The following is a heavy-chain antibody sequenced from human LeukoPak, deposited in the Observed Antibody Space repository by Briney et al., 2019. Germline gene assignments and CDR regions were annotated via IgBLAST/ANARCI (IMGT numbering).Heavy chain of an antibody. CDR1: GYTFTSYD. V-gene: IGHV1-8*01. D-gene: IGHD6-19*01. CDR2: MNPNSGNT. CDR3: AIRRSGLYSSGWYAVGY. Sequence: ASVKVSCKASGYTFTSYDINWVRQATGQRLEWMGWMNPNSGNTGYAQKFQGRVTMTRNTSISTAYMELSSLRSEDTAVYYCAIRRSGLYSSGWYAVGYWGQGTLVTVSS. J-gene: IGHJ4*02.